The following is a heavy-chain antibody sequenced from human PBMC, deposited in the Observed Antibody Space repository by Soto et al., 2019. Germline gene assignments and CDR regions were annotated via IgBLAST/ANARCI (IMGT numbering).Heavy chain of an antibody. CDR3: TRDGDGRMTTNPYYYYGMDV. CDR1: GGSLSGYY. V-gene: IGHV4-59*01. Sequence: SETLSLTCTVSGGSLSGYYWSWIRQPPGKGLEWIGNVYYSGGAKYNPSVKRRVSISVDTSKNQFSLNLSSVTAADTAVYYCTRDGDGRMTTNPYYYYGMDVWGPGITVT. J-gene: IGHJ6*02. CDR2: VYYSGGA. D-gene: IGHD2-21*02.